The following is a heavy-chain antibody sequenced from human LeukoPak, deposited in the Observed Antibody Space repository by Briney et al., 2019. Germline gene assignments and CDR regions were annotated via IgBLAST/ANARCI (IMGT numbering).Heavy chain of an antibody. D-gene: IGHD6-13*01. CDR2: ISWNSGSI. V-gene: IGHV3-9*01. Sequence: TGGSLRLSCAASGFTFDDYAMHWVRQAPGKGLEWVSGISWNSGSIGYADSVKGRFTISRDNAKNSLYLQMNSLRAEDTALYYCAKGTLAASGWSDPWGQGTLVTVSS. CDR1: GFTFDDYA. J-gene: IGHJ5*02. CDR3: AKGTLAASGWSDP.